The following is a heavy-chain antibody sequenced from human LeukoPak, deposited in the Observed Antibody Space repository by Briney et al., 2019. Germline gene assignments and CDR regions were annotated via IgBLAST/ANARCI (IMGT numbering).Heavy chain of an antibody. V-gene: IGHV3-66*01. CDR2: IYTGGDT. J-gene: IGHJ6*02. D-gene: IGHD4-17*01. Sequence: PGGSLILSCAASGFAVSSSFMTWVRQPPGKGLQWLSFIYTGGDTYYADSVKGRFTISRDDSKNTVYLQMNSLRAEDTAVYYCARDPETTTDFGLDVWGQGTTVTVS. CDR1: GFAVSSSF. CDR3: ARDPETTTDFGLDV.